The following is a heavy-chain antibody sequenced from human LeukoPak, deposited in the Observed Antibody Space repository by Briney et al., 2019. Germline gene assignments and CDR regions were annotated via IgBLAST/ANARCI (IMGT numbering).Heavy chain of an antibody. CDR3: AKGSRNSGWLD. J-gene: IGHJ4*02. CDR2: ISSGGGSA. CDR1: GFTFSSYA. V-gene: IGHV3-23*01. Sequence: GGSLRLSCAASGFTFSSYAMSWVRQAPGKGLERVSAISSGGGSAYYADSVKGRFTISRDNSKNTLYLQMNSLRAEDTAVYYCAKGSRNSGWLDWGQGTLVTVSS. D-gene: IGHD6-19*01.